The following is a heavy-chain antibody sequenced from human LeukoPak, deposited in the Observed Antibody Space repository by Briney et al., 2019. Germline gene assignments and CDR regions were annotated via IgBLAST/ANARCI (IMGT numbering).Heavy chain of an antibody. CDR1: GGSFSGYY. V-gene: IGHV4-34*01. CDR3: ARARSRSNGCFDI. D-gene: IGHD3-22*01. Sequence: SETLSLTCAVYGGSFSGYYWSWIRQPPGKGLEWIGEINHSGSTNYNPSLKSRVTISVDTSKNQFSLKLSSVTAADTAVYYCARARSRSNGCFDIWGQGTMVTVSS. CDR2: INHSGST. J-gene: IGHJ3*02.